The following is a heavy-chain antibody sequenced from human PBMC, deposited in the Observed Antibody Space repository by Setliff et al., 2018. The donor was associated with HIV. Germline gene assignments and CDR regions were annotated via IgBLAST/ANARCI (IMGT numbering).Heavy chain of an antibody. CDR2: INPKSGGT. D-gene: IGHD3-22*01. J-gene: IGHJ3*02. CDR1: GYTFTGYY. Sequence: ASVKVSCKASGYTFTGYYMHWVRQAPGQGLEWMGWINPKSGGTNYAQKFQGRVTMTRNTSISTAYMELSSLRSEDTAVYYCARGITMIGNAFDIWGQGTMVTV. V-gene: IGHV1-2*02. CDR3: ARGITMIGNAFDI.